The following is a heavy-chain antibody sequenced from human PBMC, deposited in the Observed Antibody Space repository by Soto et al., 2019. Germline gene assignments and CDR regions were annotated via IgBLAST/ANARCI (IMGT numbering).Heavy chain of an antibody. D-gene: IGHD2-15*01. CDR2: IIPILGIA. CDR1: GGTFSSYT. Sequence: GASVKVSCKASGGTFSSYTIGWVRQAPGQGLEWMGRIIPILGIANYAQKFQGRVTITADKSTSTAYMELSSLRSEDTAVYYCARDPAGYCSGGSCSPLDYWGQGTLVTVSS. CDR3: ARDPAGYCSGGSCSPLDY. J-gene: IGHJ4*02. V-gene: IGHV1-69*04.